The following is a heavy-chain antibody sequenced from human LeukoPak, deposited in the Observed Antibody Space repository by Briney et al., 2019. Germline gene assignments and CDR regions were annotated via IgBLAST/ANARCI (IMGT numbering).Heavy chain of an antibody. CDR2: INHSGST. CDR1: GGSFGDYY. CDR3: AGWPDCSSTSCYAPPEIYGMDV. V-gene: IGHV4-34*01. J-gene: IGHJ6*02. D-gene: IGHD2-2*01. Sequence: SETLSLTCAVYGGSFGDYYWSWIRQPPGKGLEWIGEINHSGSTNYIPSVKSRVTISIDTSKNQFSLKLSSVTAEDTAVYYCAGWPDCSSTSCYAPPEIYGMDVWGQGTMVTVSS.